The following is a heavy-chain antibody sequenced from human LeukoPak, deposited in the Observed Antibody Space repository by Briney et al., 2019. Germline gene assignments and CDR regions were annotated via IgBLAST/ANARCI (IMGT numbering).Heavy chain of an antibody. Sequence: SETLSLTCTVSGGSISSYYWSWIRQPPGKGLEWGGYIYYSGSTNYNPSLKSRVTISVDTSKNQFSLKLSSVTAADTAVYYCARDERVGSSFQGFDPWGQGTLVTVSS. J-gene: IGHJ5*02. CDR2: IYYSGST. CDR1: GGSISSYY. D-gene: IGHD6-13*01. V-gene: IGHV4-59*01. CDR3: ARDERVGSSFQGFDP.